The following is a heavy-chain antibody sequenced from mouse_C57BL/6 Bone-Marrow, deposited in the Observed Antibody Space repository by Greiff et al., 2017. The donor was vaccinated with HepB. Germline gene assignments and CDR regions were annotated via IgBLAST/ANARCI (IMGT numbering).Heavy chain of an antibody. J-gene: IGHJ3*01. CDR3: ARHDHYGGFAY. D-gene: IGHD1-1*01. CDR1: GFTFSDYG. Sequence: EVHLVESGGGLVQPGGSLKLSCAASGFTFSDYGMAWVRQAPRKGPEWVAFISNLAYSIYYADTVTGRFTISRENAKNTLYLEMSSLRSEDTAMYYCARHDHYGGFAYWGQGTLVTVSA. CDR2: ISNLAYSI. V-gene: IGHV5-15*01.